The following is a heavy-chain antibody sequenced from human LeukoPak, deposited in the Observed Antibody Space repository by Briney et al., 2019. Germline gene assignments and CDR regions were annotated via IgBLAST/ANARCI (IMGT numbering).Heavy chain of an antibody. J-gene: IGHJ4*02. CDR2: IIPILGIA. CDR3: AKDVPEIFGVVIIALYFDY. V-gene: IGHV1-69*04. CDR1: GGTFSSYT. Sequence: GASVKVSCKASGGTFSSYTISWVRQAPGQGLEWMGRIIPILGIANYAQKFQGRVTITADKSTSTAYMELSSLRSEDTAVYYCAKDVPEIFGVVIIALYFDYWGQGTLVTVSS. D-gene: IGHD3-3*01.